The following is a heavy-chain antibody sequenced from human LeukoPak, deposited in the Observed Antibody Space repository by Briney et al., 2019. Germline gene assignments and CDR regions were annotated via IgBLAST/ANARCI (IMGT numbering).Heavy chain of an antibody. V-gene: IGHV1-18*01. CDR2: ISAYNGNT. Sequence: ASVNVSCKASGYTFTSYGISWVRQAPGQGLEWMGWISAYNGNTNYAQKLQGRVTMTTDTSTSTAYMELRSLRSDDTAVYYCARDYGSGSYYGNNWFDPWGQGTLVTVSS. D-gene: IGHD3-10*01. J-gene: IGHJ5*02. CDR1: GYTFTSYG. CDR3: ARDYGSGSYYGNNWFDP.